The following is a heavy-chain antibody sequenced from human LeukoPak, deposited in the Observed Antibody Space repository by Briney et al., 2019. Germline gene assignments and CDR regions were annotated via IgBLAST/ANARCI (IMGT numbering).Heavy chain of an antibody. CDR1: GFTFRTYG. D-gene: IGHD3-22*01. CDR2: LWFDGSHQ. J-gene: IGHJ5*02. CDR3: VRDGNYSDTTPNWFDT. Sequence: AGGSLRLSCAASGFTFRTYGMHWVRQTPGKGLEWVAFLWFDGSHQYYADSVRGRFIISRDNSNNTLYLQMNSLRADDTAVYYCVRDGNYSDTTPNWFDTWGQGTLVTVSS. V-gene: IGHV3-33*01.